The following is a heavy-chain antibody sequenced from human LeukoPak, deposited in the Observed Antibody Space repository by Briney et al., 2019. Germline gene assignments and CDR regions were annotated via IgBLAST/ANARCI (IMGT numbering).Heavy chain of an antibody. CDR2: INPNSGGT. CDR1: GGTFTGYY. J-gene: IGHJ3*02. D-gene: IGHD2-21*01. Sequence: GASVKVSCKASGGTFTGYYMHWVRQAPGQGLEWMGWINPNSGGTNYAQKFQGRVTMTRDTSISTAYMELSRLRSDDTAVYYCARICGGDRYDAFDIWGQGTMVTVSS. CDR3: ARICGGDRYDAFDI. V-gene: IGHV1-2*02.